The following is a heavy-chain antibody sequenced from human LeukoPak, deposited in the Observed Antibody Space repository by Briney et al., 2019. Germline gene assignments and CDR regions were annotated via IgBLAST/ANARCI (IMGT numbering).Heavy chain of an antibody. Sequence: GGSLRLSCAGSGFPFSSHGMNWGRQAPGKGLEWVSGISPGGGATYYADSVRGRFTISRDDSKNTLYLQMKNLRAEDTAVYYCAKDGAWLRFDDWGQGILVTVSS. CDR2: ISPGGGAT. D-gene: IGHD5-12*01. J-gene: IGHJ4*02. V-gene: IGHV3-23*01. CDR3: AKDGAWLRFDD. CDR1: GFPFSSHG.